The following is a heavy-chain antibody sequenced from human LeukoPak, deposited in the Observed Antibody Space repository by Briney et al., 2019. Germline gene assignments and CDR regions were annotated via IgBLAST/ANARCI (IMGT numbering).Heavy chain of an antibody. CDR3: AKDSSSGFDY. Sequence: PGRSLRLSCAASGFTFSSYGMHWVRQAPGKGLEWVAVISYDGCNKYYADSVKGRFTISRDNSKNTLYLQMNSLRAEDTAVYYCAKDSSSGFDYWGQGTLVTVSS. CDR1: GFTFSSYG. V-gene: IGHV3-30*18. J-gene: IGHJ4*02. D-gene: IGHD6-6*01. CDR2: ISYDGCNK.